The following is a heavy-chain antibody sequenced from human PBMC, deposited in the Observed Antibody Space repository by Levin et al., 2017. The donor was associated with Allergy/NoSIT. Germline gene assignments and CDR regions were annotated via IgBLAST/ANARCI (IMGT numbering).Heavy chain of an antibody. CDR2: ISGSGGST. Sequence: PGGSLRLSCAASGFTFSSYAMSWVRQAPGKGLEWVSAISGSGGSTYYADSVKGRFTFSRDNSKNTLYLQMNSLRAEDTAVYYCATHGYCSSTSCFFDYWGQGTLVTVSS. V-gene: IGHV3-23*01. CDR3: ATHGYCSSTSCFFDY. J-gene: IGHJ4*02. D-gene: IGHD2-2*01. CDR1: GFTFSSYA.